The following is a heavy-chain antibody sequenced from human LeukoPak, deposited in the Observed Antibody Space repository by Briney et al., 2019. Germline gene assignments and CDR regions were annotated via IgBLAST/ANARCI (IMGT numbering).Heavy chain of an antibody. V-gene: IGHV3-15*01. J-gene: IGHJ4*02. D-gene: IGHD2-2*01. Sequence: GGSLRLSCAASGFTFSNAWMSWVRQAPGKGLEWVGRIKSKTDGGTTDYAAPVKGRFTISRDDSKNTLYLQMNSLKTEDTAVYYCAKDQLRYCSSTSCPPDYWGQGALVSVSS. CDR2: IKSKTDGGTT. CDR1: GFTFSNAW. CDR3: AKDQLRYCSSTSCPPDY.